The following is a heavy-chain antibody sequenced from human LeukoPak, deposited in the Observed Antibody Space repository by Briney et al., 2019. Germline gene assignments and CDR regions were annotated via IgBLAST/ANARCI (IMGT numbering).Heavy chain of an antibody. D-gene: IGHD6-19*01. CDR3: ARAFVAGRGGWNY. Sequence: ASVKVSCKASGGTFSSYAISWVRQAPGQGLEWMGWINPNSGGTNYAQKFQGRVTMTRDTSISTAYMELSRLRSDDTAVYYCARAFVAGRGGWNYWGQGTLVTVSS. CDR1: GGTFSSYA. J-gene: IGHJ4*02. V-gene: IGHV1-2*02. CDR2: INPNSGGT.